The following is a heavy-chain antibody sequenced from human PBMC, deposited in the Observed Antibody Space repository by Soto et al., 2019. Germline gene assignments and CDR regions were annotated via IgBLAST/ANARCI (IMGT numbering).Heavy chain of an antibody. J-gene: IGHJ6*02. Sequence: QVQLVQSAGEVKKPGASVKVSCKASGYTFIRYGITWVRQAPGQGLEWMGWISPYNDYTIYAQKLQGRVTMTTDTPPXXXSXXLRGLKSDDTAVYYCARGGYYDNSWGKLSHYGLDVWGQGTSVTVSS. D-gene: IGHD3-16*01. V-gene: IGHV1-18*01. CDR2: ISPYNDYT. CDR1: GYTFIRYG. CDR3: ARGGYYDNSWGKLSHYGLDV.